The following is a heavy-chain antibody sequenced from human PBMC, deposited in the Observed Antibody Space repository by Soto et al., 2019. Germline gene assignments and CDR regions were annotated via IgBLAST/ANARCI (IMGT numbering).Heavy chain of an antibody. CDR1: GFSLSNAAMG. CDR2: IFSNDER. CDR3: AQTEDGGRSRTPAGWFDA. Sequence: VTLKESGPVLVKPTETLTLTCTVSGFSLSNAAMGVSWIRQPPGKTLEWLAHIFSNDERRFSTSLKNRLTISKDTFNSQVVLIMTNMDPVDTATYYCAQTEDGGRSRTPAGWFDAWGQGTQVTVSS. J-gene: IGHJ5*02. D-gene: IGHD2-15*01. V-gene: IGHV2-26*01.